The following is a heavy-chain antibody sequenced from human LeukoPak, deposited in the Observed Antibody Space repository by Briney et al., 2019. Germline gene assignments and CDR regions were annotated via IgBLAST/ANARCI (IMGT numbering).Heavy chain of an antibody. V-gene: IGHV3-53*01. CDR3: ARDRGSGWFTLDY. CDR2: IYSGGST. J-gene: IGHJ4*02. CDR1: GFTFSRFW. Sequence: GGSLRLSCAASGFTFSRFWLSWVRQAPGKGLEWVSLIYSGGSTYYADSVKGRFTISRDNSKNTLYLQMSSLRADDTAVYYCARDRGSGWFTLDYWGQGTLVTVSS. D-gene: IGHD6-19*01.